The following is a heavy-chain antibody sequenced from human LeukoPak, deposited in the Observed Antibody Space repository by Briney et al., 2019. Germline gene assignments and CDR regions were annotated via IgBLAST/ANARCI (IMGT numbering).Heavy chain of an antibody. CDR3: ARRLEYCSSTSCPSDY. CDR2: IYSSGST. J-gene: IGHJ4*02. CDR1: GGSISSYY. D-gene: IGHD2-2*01. Sequence: SETLSLTCTVSGGSISSYYWSWIRRPPGKGLEWIGHIYSSGSTNYNPSLKSRVTISVDTSKNQFSLKLSPVTAADTAVYYCARRLEYCSSTSCPSDYWGQGTLVTVSS. V-gene: IGHV4-59*12.